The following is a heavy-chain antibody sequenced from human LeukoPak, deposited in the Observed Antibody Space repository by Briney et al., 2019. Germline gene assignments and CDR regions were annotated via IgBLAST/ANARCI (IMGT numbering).Heavy chain of an antibody. CDR2: IYSSGST. D-gene: IGHD2-15*01. J-gene: IGHJ5*02. V-gene: IGHV4-4*07. Sequence: SGTLSLTCAVYGGSFSGYYWSWIRQPAGKGLEWIGRIYSSGSTNYNPSLKSRVTMSVDTSKNQFSLKLSSVTAADTAVYYCARDPYCSGGSCYLNWFDPWGQGTLVTVSS. CDR1: GGSFSGYY. CDR3: ARDPYCSGGSCYLNWFDP.